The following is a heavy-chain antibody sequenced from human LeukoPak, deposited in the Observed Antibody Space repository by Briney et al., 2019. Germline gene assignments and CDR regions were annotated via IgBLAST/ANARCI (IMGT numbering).Heavy chain of an antibody. CDR2: IYTTGST. CDR3: ARYGLLGLSEINAFHI. Sequence: SETLSLTCSVSGDSISSGSYYWSWIRQPAGKGLEWIGRIYTTGSTNYNPSLKSRVTISVDTSKNQFSLKLNSVTAADTAVYYCARYGLLGLSEINAFHIWGQGTMVTVSS. J-gene: IGHJ3*02. CDR1: GDSISSGSYY. D-gene: IGHD2-2*01. V-gene: IGHV4-61*02.